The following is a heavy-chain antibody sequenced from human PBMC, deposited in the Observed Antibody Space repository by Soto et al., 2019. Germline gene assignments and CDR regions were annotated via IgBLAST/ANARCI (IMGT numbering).Heavy chain of an antibody. Sequence: SETLSLTCTVSGGSISSGGYYWSWIRQHPRKGLEWIGYIYYSGSTYYNPSLKSRVTISVDMSKNQFSLKLSSVTAADTAVYYCARGRDYYYYMDVWGKGTTVTVSS. J-gene: IGHJ6*03. CDR2: IYYSGST. CDR1: GGSISSGGYY. V-gene: IGHV4-31*03. CDR3: ARGRDYYYYMDV.